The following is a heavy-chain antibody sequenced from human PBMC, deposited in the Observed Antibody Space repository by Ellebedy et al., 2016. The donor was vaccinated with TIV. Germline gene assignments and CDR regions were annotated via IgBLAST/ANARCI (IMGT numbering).Heavy chain of an antibody. Sequence: KVSCKGSGYNFTTWIAWVRQMPGKGLEWMGIIYPGDSDTRYSPSFQGQVTISADKPVSTAYLQWSSLKASDTAMYYCARDSSGSLDYWGQGTLVTVSS. D-gene: IGHD3-10*01. CDR1: GYNFTTW. V-gene: IGHV5-51*04. CDR2: IYPGDSDT. CDR3: ARDSSGSLDY. J-gene: IGHJ4*02.